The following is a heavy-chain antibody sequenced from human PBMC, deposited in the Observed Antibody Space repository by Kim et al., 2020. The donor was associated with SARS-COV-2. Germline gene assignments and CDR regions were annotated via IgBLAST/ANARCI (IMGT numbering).Heavy chain of an antibody. J-gene: IGHJ2*01. Sequence: GGSLRLSCAASGFTFDDYAMHWVRQAPGKGLEWVSGISWNSGSIGYADSVKGRLPFSKDNAKTSLYLQMNGRRAKATAWYTWEKENGPYSPATWTFDLWG. V-gene: IGHV3-9*01. CDR1: GFTFDDYA. CDR2: ISWNSGSI. D-gene: IGHD1-1*01. CDR3: EKENGPYSPATWTFDL.